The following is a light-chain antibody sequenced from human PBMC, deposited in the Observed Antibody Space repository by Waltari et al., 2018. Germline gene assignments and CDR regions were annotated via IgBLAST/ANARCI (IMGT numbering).Light chain of an antibody. CDR2: DAS. Sequence: DIQLTQSPSFLSASVGDRVTITCRASQGISTYLAWYQRKPGKAPNLLIYDASTLQNGVPSRFSGSGSGTEFTLAISSLQPEDFATYYCQHVKSYPLTFGGGTEVEIK. CDR3: QHVKSYPLT. V-gene: IGKV1-9*01. CDR1: QGISTY. J-gene: IGKJ4*01.